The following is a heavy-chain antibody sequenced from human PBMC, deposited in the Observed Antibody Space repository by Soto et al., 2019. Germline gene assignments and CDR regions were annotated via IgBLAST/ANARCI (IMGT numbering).Heavy chain of an antibody. CDR2: INPSGGST. D-gene: IGHD4-17*01. V-gene: IGHV1-46*04. CDR3: TRDRFHGDENWYFDL. J-gene: IGHJ2*01. Sequence: QVQLVQSGAEVKKPGASVKVSCKASGYTVTSYYMHWVRQAPGPGIEWMGIINPSGGSTSYAQKLQGIVTMTKDTSTSTVYLELSSMRSEDTAVYYCTRDRFHGDENWYFDLWGRGTLVTVSS. CDR1: GYTVTSYY.